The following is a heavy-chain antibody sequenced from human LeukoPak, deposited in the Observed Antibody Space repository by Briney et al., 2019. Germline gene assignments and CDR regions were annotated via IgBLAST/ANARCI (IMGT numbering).Heavy chain of an antibody. V-gene: IGHV3-15*01. J-gene: IGHJ4*02. CDR3: VTRVKSTGDY. CDR2: VKSKTDGGTT. CDR1: GFTFSTAW. D-gene: IGHD1-1*01. Sequence: GGSLRLSCTASGFTFSTAWMSWVRQAPGKGLEWVGRVKSKTDGGTTDYGAPVKGRFTISRDDSKNTLYLQMNNLKSEDTALYYCVTRVKSTGDYWGQGTLVTVSS.